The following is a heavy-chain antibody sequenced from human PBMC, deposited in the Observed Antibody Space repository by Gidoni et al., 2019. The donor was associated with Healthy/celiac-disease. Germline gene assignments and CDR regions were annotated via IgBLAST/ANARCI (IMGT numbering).Heavy chain of an antibody. V-gene: IGHV1-18*04. CDR3: GRIMTTVTTGYYYYGMDV. Sequence: QVQLVQSGAEVKKPGASVQVPCQASGYTFTSYGISWLRQAPGPGLEWMGWISAYNGNTNYAQKLQGRVTMTTDTSTSTAYMELRSLRSDDTAVYDCGRIMTTVTTGYYYYGMDVWGQGTTVTVSS. D-gene: IGHD4-17*01. CDR1: GYTFTSYG. J-gene: IGHJ6*02. CDR2: ISAYNGNT.